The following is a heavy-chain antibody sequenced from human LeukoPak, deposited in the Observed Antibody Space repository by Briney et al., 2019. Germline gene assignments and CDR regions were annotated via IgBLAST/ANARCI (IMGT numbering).Heavy chain of an antibody. V-gene: IGHV3-23*01. CDR2: TVGGGDGT. CDR3: AKDVAGKGNYFDY. CDR1: GFTFSSTS. J-gene: IGHJ4*02. D-gene: IGHD6-19*01. Sequence: GGSLRLSCAASGFTFSSTSMSWVRQAPGKGLEWVAVTVGGGDGTYYADSVKGRFTISRDNSNNTLYLQMNSLRAEDTAVYYCAKDVAGKGNYFDYWGQGTLVTVSS.